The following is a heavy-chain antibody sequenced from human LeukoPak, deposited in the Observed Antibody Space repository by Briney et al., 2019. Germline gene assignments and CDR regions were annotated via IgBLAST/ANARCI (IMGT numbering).Heavy chain of an antibody. V-gene: IGHV4-4*02. CDR2: IHHSGTT. CDR3: ARGAGYWGGTFDI. Sequence: SETLSLTCAVSGGSISSSNWWSWARQPPGKGLEWIGEIHHSGTTNYNPSLKSRVTISVDKSKNQFSLKLSSVTAADTAVYYCARGAGYWGGTFDIWGQGTMVTVSS. D-gene: IGHD3-10*01. J-gene: IGHJ3*02. CDR1: GGSISSSNW.